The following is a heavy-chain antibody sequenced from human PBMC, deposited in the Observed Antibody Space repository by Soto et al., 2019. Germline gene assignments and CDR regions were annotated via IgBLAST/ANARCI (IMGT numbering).Heavy chain of an antibody. D-gene: IGHD1-26*01. V-gene: IGHV5-51*01. CDR1: GYSFTSYW. CDR2: IYPGDSDT. J-gene: IGHJ4*02. CDR3: ARHSPNGGNYVVIDY. Sequence: GESLKISCKGSGYSFTSYWIGWVRQMPGKGLEWMGIIYPGDSDTRYSPSFQGQVTISADKSISTAYLQWSSLKASDTAMYYCARHSPNGGNYVVIDYWSQGTLVTVSS.